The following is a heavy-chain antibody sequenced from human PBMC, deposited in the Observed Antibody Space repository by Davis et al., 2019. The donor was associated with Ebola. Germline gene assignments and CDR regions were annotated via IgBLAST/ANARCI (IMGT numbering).Heavy chain of an antibody. J-gene: IGHJ6*03. CDR3: ARDLRYDSSGYDYYFYMDV. Sequence: PSETLSLTCTVSGGSISRDGSYWTWIRQHPGKGLEWIGYIYYSGSTYYKPSLKSRVTMSLATSKNQFSLNLYSVTAADTAVYYCARDLRYDSSGYDYYFYMDVWGKGTTVTVSS. D-gene: IGHD3-22*01. V-gene: IGHV4-31*03. CDR1: GGSISRDGSY. CDR2: IYYSGST.